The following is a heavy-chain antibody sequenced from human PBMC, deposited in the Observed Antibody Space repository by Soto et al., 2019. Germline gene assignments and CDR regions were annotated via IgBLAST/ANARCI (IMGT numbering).Heavy chain of an antibody. V-gene: IGHV4-4*02. J-gene: IGHJ6*02. CDR1: GGSISSSNW. D-gene: IGHD6-6*01. CDR2: IYHSGST. Sequence: SETLSLTCAVSGGSISSSNWWSWVHQPPGKGLEWIGEIYHSGSTNYNPSLKSRVTISVDKSKNQFSLKLSSVTAADTAVYYCARTAKVAAHPDYYYGMDVWGQGTTVTAP. CDR3: ARTAKVAAHPDYYYGMDV.